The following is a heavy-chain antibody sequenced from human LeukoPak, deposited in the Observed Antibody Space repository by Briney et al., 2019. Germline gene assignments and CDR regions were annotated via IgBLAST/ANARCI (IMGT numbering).Heavy chain of an antibody. V-gene: IGHV4-34*01. CDR3: ARVLYYGSGSFDY. CDR1: GGSFSGYY. Sequence: SETLSLTCAVYGGSFSGYYWSWIRQPPGKGLEWIGEINHSGSTNYNPSLKSRVTISVDTSKNQFSLKLSSVTAADTAVYYCARVLYYGSGSFDYWGQGTLVTVSS. J-gene: IGHJ4*02. D-gene: IGHD3-10*01. CDR2: INHSGST.